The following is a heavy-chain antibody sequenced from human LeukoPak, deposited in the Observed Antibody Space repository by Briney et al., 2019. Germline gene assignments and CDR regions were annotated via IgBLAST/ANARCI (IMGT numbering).Heavy chain of an antibody. CDR2: IYYSGST. Sequence: PSETLSLTCTVSGGSISSSSYYWGWIRQPPGKRLEWIGSIYYSGSTYYNPSLKSRVTISVDTSKNQFSLKLSSVTAADTAVYYCARHLLVGAAAGCMYNWFDPWGQGTLVTVSS. V-gene: IGHV4-39*01. CDR1: GGSISSSSYY. CDR3: ARHLLVGAAAGCMYNWFDP. D-gene: IGHD6-13*01. J-gene: IGHJ5*02.